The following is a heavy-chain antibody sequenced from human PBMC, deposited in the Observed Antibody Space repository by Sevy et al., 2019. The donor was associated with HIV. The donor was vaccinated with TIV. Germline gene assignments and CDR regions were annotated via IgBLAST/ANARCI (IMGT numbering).Heavy chain of an antibody. Sequence: GGSLRLSCAASGFTFSNYAMSWVRQAPGKGLEWVSTFSFGCGKINYADSVKGRFTISRDNSKNTLYLQMNSLRAEDTGLYYCARGGCSKPYEYWGQGTLVTVSS. V-gene: IGHV3-23*01. CDR1: GFTFSNYA. J-gene: IGHJ4*02. CDR2: FSFGCGKI. D-gene: IGHD2-2*01. CDR3: ARGGCSKPYEY.